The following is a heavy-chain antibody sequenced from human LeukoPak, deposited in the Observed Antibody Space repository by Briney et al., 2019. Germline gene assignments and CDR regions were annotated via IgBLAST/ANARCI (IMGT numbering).Heavy chain of an antibody. CDR1: GGSMNTYY. J-gene: IGHJ4*02. CDR2: TYHSGST. D-gene: IGHD5-12*01. V-gene: IGHV4-59*01. Sequence: PSETLSLTCTVSGGSMNTYYWTWIRQPPGKGLEWIGYTYHSGSTKYNPSLKSRVTISVDTSKNQFSLNLSSVTAADTAVYYCARGGYSGKDYNNWGQGTLVTVSS. CDR3: ARGGYSGKDYNN.